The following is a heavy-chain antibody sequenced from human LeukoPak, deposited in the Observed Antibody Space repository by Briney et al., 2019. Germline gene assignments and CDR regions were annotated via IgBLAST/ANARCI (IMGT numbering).Heavy chain of an antibody. CDR3: ARSMYCGGDCYYYFDY. CDR2: ISSSGSTI. D-gene: IGHD2-21*02. V-gene: IGHV3-48*03. J-gene: IGHJ4*02. Sequence: GGSLRLSCAATGFTFSSYEMNWVRQAPGKGLEWVSYISSSGSTIYYADSVKGRFTISRDNAKNTLYLQMNSLRADDTAVYYCARSMYCGGDCYYYFDYWGQGTLVTVAS. CDR1: GFTFSSYE.